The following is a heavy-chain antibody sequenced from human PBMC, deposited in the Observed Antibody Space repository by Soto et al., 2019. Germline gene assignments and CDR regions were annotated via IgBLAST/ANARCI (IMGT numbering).Heavy chain of an antibody. J-gene: IGHJ5*02. V-gene: IGHV1-24*01. CDR1: GYTLTELS. CDR2: FDPEDGET. CDR3: ASAYYDFWSTENNSFDP. D-gene: IGHD3-3*01. Sequence: ASVKVSCKVSGYTLTELSMHWVRQAPGKGLEWMGGFDPEDGETIYAQKFQGRVTMTEDTSTDTAYMELSSLRSEDTAVDYFASAYYDFWSTENNSFDPWGQGTLVTVSS.